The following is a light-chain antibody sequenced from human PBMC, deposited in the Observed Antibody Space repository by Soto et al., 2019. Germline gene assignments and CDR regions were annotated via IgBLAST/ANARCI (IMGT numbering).Light chain of an antibody. J-gene: IGLJ2*01. CDR3: GTWDTSLSAVV. V-gene: IGLV1-51*01. Sequence: QSVVTQPPSVSAAPGLKVTMSCSGASSNIGKNYVSWYQQLPGAAPKLVIFDTNKRPSGIPDRFSGSKSGTSAALDITALQTGDEADYYCGTWDTSLSAVVFGGGTKVTVL. CDR2: DTN. CDR1: SSNIGKNY.